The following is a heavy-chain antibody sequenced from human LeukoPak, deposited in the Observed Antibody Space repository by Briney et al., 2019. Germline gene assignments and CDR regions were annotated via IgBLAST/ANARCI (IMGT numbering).Heavy chain of an antibody. V-gene: IGHV4-59*01. CDR1: GGSISNYH. J-gene: IGHJ4*02. Sequence: SETLSLTCTVSGGSISNYHWSWIRQPPGKGLEWIGYIYYSGSTNYNPSLKSRVTISVDTSKNQFSLKLSSVNAADTAVYYCARLMGAASGKGFDYWGQGTLVTVSS. CDR3: ARLMGAASGKGFDY. D-gene: IGHD2-15*01. CDR2: IYYSGST.